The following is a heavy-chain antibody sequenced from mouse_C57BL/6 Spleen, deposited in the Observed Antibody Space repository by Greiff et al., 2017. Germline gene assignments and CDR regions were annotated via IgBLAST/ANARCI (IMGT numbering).Heavy chain of an antibody. Sequence: QVQLQQSGAELVRPGASVTLSCKASGYTFTDYEMHWVKQTPVHGLEWIGAIDPATGGTAYNQKFKGKAILTADKSSSTAYMELRSLTSEDSAVYDCTRAITKVWDWYFAVWGTGTTVTVSS. CDR2: IDPATGGT. CDR3: TRAITKVWDWYFAV. CDR1: GYTFTDYE. D-gene: IGHD1-1*01. V-gene: IGHV1-15*01. J-gene: IGHJ1*03.